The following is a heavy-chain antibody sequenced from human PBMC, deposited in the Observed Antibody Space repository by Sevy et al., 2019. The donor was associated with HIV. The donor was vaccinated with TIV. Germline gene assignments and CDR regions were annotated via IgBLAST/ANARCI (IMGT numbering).Heavy chain of an antibody. V-gene: IGHV3-48*03. J-gene: IGHJ4*02. D-gene: IGHD2-8*02. CDR3: ARGYCTGGVCSYIGGDFDY. CDR2: ISNSGTTI. CDR1: GFTFSSYE. Sequence: GGSLRLSCAASGFTFSSYEMNWVRQAPGKGLEWVSYISNSGTTISYSDSVRGRFSISRDNARNSLYLQMNSLRAEDTAVYYCARGYCTGGVCSYIGGDFDYWGQGTLVTVSS.